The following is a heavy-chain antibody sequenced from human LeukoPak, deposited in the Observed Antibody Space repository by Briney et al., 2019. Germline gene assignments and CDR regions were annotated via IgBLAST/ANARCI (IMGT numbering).Heavy chain of an antibody. J-gene: IGHJ4*02. CDR2: IKKDGSEK. Sequence: PGGSLRLSCAASGFIFSNYWMNWVRQTPGKGLEWVANIKKDGSEKYYVDSVRGRFTISRDKAKNSLYLQMNSLRAEDTAVYYCAADGYSSPFDHWGQGTLVTVSS. D-gene: IGHD5-24*01. V-gene: IGHV3-7*01. CDR3: AADGYSSPFDH. CDR1: GFIFSNYW.